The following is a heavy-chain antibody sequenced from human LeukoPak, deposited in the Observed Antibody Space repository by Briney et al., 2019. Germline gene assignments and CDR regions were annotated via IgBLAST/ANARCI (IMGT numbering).Heavy chain of an antibody. J-gene: IGHJ4*02. CDR1: GFTFSSYS. Sequence: GGSLRLSCAASGFTFSSYSMNWVRQAPGKGLEWVSYISSSGSTIYYADSVKGGFTISRENAKNSLYLQMNSLRAEDTAVYYCARDTNSNYYDSSGYYYWGQGTLVTVSS. D-gene: IGHD3-22*01. CDR2: ISSSGSTI. CDR3: ARDTNSNYYDSSGYYY. V-gene: IGHV3-48*01.